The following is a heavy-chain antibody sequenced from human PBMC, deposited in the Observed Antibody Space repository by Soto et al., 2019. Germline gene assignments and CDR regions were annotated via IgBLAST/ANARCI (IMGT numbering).Heavy chain of an antibody. V-gene: IGHV1-69*13. J-gene: IGHJ4*02. CDR1: GGTFSSYA. D-gene: IGHD3-22*01. CDR3: ARPLINDSSGYFFDY. Sequence: ASVKVSCKASGGTFSSYAISWVRQAPGQGLEWMGGIIPIFGTANYAQKFQGRVTITADESTSTAYMELSSLRSEDTAVYYCARPLINDSSGYFFDYWGQGTLVTVSS. CDR2: IIPIFGTA.